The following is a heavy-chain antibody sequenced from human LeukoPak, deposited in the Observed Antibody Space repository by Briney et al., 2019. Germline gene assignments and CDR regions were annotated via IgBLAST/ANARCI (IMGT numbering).Heavy chain of an antibody. D-gene: IGHD3-3*01. CDR2: IYYSGST. CDR1: GGSISSHY. Sequence: SETLSLTCTVSGGSISSHYWSWIRQPPGKGLEWIGYIYYSGSTNYNPSLKSRVTISVDTSKNQFSLKLSSVTAADTAVYYCARANYDFWSCYYPFDYWGQGTLVTVSS. V-gene: IGHV4-59*11. CDR3: ARANYDFWSCYYPFDY. J-gene: IGHJ4*02.